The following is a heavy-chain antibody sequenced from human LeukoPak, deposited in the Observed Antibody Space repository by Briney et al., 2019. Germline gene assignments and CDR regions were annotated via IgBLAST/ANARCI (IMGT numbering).Heavy chain of an antibody. J-gene: IGHJ4*02. CDR2: ITNSGIST. Sequence: GGSLRLSCAASGFTFSSYAMSWVRQAPGKGLEWVSTITNSGISTYYADSVKGRFTISRDNSKNTLYLQMNSLRAEDTAVYYCAKERGGATHFDYWGQGTLVTVSS. CDR1: GFTFSSYA. D-gene: IGHD1-26*01. CDR3: AKERGGATHFDY. V-gene: IGHV3-23*01.